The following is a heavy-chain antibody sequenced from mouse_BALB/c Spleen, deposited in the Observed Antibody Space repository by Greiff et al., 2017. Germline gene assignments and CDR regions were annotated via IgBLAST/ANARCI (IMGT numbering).Heavy chain of an antibody. CDR3: AIYYDYGDSFAY. Sequence: EVHLVESGGGLVKPGGSLKLSCAASGFTFSDYYMYWVRQTPEKRLEWVATISDGGSYTYYPDSVKGRFTISRDNAKNILYLQMSSLRSEDTAMYYCAIYYDYGDSFAYWGQGTLVTVSA. V-gene: IGHV5-4*02. CDR1: GFTFSDYY. CDR2: ISDGGSYT. D-gene: IGHD2-4*01. J-gene: IGHJ3*01.